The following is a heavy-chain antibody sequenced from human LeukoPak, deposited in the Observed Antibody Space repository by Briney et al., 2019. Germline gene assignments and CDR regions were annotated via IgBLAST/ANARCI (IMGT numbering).Heavy chain of an antibody. CDR3: ARAYDP. Sequence: GGSLRLSCAASGFAVSSNYISRVRQAPGKGLEWVSVIYSDGSTFYADSVRGRFTISRDISKNTVYLQMNSLRAEDTAMYYCARAYDPWGQGTLVTVSS. V-gene: IGHV3-53*01. CDR2: IYSDGST. J-gene: IGHJ5*02. CDR1: GFAVSSNY.